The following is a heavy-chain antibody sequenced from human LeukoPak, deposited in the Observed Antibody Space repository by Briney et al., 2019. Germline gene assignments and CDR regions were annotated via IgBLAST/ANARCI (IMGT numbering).Heavy chain of an antibody. J-gene: IGHJ4*02. CDR3: ATKTPGNYPYHS. Sequence: GGSLRLSCAASGLSFSSSPMNRVRQAPGKGLEWVSTIGTAGDTYYADSVKGRFTISRDSSKNTLFLQMTSLRADDTALYYCATKTPGNYPYHSWGQGTLVTVSP. CDR1: GLSFSSSP. CDR2: IGTAGDT. D-gene: IGHD3-22*01. V-gene: IGHV3-23*01.